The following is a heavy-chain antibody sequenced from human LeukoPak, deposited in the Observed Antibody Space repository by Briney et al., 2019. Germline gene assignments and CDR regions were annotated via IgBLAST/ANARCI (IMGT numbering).Heavy chain of an antibody. CDR3: ARVCSECWSGPFDY. Sequence: SETLSLTCAVYGGSFSGYYWSWIRQPPGKGLEWIGEINHSGSTNYNPSLKSRVTISVDTSKNQFSLKLSSVTAADTAVYYCARVCSECWSGPFDYWGQGTLVTVSS. CDR1: GGSFSGYY. V-gene: IGHV4-34*01. J-gene: IGHJ4*02. D-gene: IGHD3-3*01. CDR2: INHSGST.